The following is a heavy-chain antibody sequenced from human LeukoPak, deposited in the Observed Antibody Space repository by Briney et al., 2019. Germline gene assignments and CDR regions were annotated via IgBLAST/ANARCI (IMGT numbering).Heavy chain of an antibody. V-gene: IGHV4-59*01. D-gene: IGHD2-2*01. J-gene: IGHJ4*02. CDR2: IYYSGST. CDR1: GGSISSYY. CDR3: ARTLASHCVFDY. Sequence: SETLSLTCTVSGGSISSYYWSWIRQPPGKGQEWIGYIYYSGSTNYNPSLKSRVTISVDTSKNQFSLKLSSVTAADTAVYYCARTLASHCVFDYWGQGTLVTVSS.